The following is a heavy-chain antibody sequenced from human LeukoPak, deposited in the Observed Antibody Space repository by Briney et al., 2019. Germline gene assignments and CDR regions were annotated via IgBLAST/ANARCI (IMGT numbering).Heavy chain of an antibody. Sequence: GASVKVSCKTSGYTFTNYGITWVRQAPGQGLEWMGWISAYNGNTKYVQKFQGRISMTTETSTTTVYMELRSLRSDDTAVYYCARAGQFDFWSGYFDYWGQGTLVTVSS. CDR1: GYTFTNYG. J-gene: IGHJ4*02. CDR3: ARAGQFDFWSGYFDY. V-gene: IGHV1-18*01. CDR2: ISAYNGNT. D-gene: IGHD3-3*01.